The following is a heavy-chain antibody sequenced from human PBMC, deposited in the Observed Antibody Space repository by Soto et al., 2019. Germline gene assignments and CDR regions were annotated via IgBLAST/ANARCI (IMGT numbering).Heavy chain of an antibody. V-gene: IGHV4-59*01. CDR2: IYYSGST. D-gene: IGHD3-22*01. CDR3: ARLGPRVRGHYYDSSGHFDI. CDR1: GGSISSYY. Sequence: SETLSLTCTVSGGSISSYYWSWIRQPPGKGLEWIGYIYYSGSTNYNPSLKSRVTISVDTSKNQFSLKLSPVTAADTAVYYCARLGPRVRGHYYDSSGHFDIWGQGTMVTVSS. J-gene: IGHJ3*02.